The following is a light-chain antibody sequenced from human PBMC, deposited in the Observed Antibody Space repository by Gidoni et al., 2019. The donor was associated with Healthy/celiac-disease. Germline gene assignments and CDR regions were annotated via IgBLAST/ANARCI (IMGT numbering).Light chain of an antibody. V-gene: IGLV2-23*01. CDR1: RSDVGSYNL. Sequence: SALTQPVSASGSPGQSITISCTGTRSDVGSYNLVSWYKQHPGKAPKLMIYDGSKRPSGVSNRFSGSKSGNTASLTISGLQAEDEADYYCFSYAGSSTLVFGGGTKLTVL. CDR2: DGS. CDR3: FSYAGSSTLV. J-gene: IGLJ3*02.